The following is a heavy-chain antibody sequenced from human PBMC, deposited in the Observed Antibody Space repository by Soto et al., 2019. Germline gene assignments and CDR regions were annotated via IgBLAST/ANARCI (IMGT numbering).Heavy chain of an antibody. CDR2: IGGGGGST. CDR1: GFAFANYA. Sequence: EVQLLDSGGDSVQPGGSLRLSCAASGFAFANYAMTWVRQASGKGLEWVSTIGGGGGSTYYADSVRGRFTISRDNSKNTVYLQMNSLRAEGTAVYFCAKERLARGADYWGQGTLVTVSS. CDR3: AKERLARGADY. V-gene: IGHV3-23*01. D-gene: IGHD6-6*01. J-gene: IGHJ4*02.